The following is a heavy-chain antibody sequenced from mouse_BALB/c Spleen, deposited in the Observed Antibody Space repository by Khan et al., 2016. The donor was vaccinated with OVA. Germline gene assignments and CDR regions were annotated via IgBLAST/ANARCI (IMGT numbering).Heavy chain of an antibody. CDR1: GYTFTTAG. J-gene: IGHJ1*01. CDR3: ASGYGYGWYFDV. CDR2: INTHSGVP. Sequence: QIQLVQSGPELKKPGETVRISCKASGYTFTTAGMQWVQKMPGKGLKWIGWINTHSGVPKYAEDFKGRFAFSLETSASTAYLLITNLKNEDTATYFCASGYGYGWYFDVWGAGTTVTVSS. V-gene: IGHV9-4*02. D-gene: IGHD2-2*01.